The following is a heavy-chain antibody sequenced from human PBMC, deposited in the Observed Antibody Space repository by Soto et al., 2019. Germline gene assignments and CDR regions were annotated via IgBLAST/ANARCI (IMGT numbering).Heavy chain of an antibody. D-gene: IGHD2-2*02. J-gene: IGHJ6*03. CDR3: ATRGYCSSTSCYTYYYYMGV. CDR1: GGSISSYY. V-gene: IGHV4-59*01. Sequence: SETLSLTCTVSGGSISSYYWSWIRQPPGKGLEWIEYIYYSGSTNYNPSLKSRVTISVDTSKNQFSLKLSSVTAADTAVYYCATRGYCSSTSCYTYYYYMGVWGKGTTVTVSS. CDR2: IYYSGST.